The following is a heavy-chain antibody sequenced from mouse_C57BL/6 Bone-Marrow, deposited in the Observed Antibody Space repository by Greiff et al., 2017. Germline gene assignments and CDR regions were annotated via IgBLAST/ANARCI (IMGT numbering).Heavy chain of an antibody. Sequence: EVQLQQSGAELVRPGASVKLSCTASGFNIKDDYMHWVKKRPEQGMEWIGWIDPENGDTEYASKFQGKATITADTSSNTAYLQLSSLTSEDTAVYYCTVAYYSNSWFAYWDQETLVTVTA. D-gene: IGHD2-5*01. CDR2: IDPENGDT. CDR3: TVAYYSNSWFAY. J-gene: IGHJ3*01. CDR1: GFNIKDDY. V-gene: IGHV14-4*01.